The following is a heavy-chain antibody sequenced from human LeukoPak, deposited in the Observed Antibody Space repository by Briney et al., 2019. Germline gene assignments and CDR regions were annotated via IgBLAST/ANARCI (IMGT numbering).Heavy chain of an antibody. CDR1: GVSISSSNSY. CDR2: IYYSGNT. Sequence: SETLSLTCTVSGVSISSSNSYWGWIRQPPGKGLEWIGSIYYSGNTYYNASLKSQVSISIDTSKNQFSLRLTSVTAADTAVYYCARSSRELGGYAPWELMPPFDYWGQGTLVTVSS. J-gene: IGHJ4*02. CDR3: ARSSRELGGYAPWELMPPFDY. D-gene: IGHD1-7*01. V-gene: IGHV4-39*01.